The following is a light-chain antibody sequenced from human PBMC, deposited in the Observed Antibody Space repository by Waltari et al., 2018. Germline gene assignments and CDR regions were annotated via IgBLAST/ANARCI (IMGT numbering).Light chain of an antibody. V-gene: IGLV2-23*02. CDR2: EVI. Sequence: QSALTQPASVSGSPGQSITISCTGTSDDIGGHNLVSWYQQDPGKAPKLLIYEVIKRPSGVSVRFSGSKSGNTASLTISGLQPEDESVYYCSSHAGHRSSPYVVFGGGTRLTVL. J-gene: IGLJ2*01. CDR3: SSHAGHRSSPYVV. CDR1: SDDIGGHNL.